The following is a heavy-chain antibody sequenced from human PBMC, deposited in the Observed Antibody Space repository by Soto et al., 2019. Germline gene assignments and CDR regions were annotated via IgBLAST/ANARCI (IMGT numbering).Heavy chain of an antibody. CDR2: IVVGSGNT. CDR1: GFTFTSSA. CDR3: GRDPGHTYYYGSGSYYKINIIGYYNGMDV. Sequence: ASVKVSCKASGFTFTSSAVQWVRQARGQRLEWIGWIVVGSGNTNYAQKFQERVTITRDTSASTAYMELSSLRSEDTAVYYCGRDPGHTYYYGSGSYYKINIIGYYNGMDVWRQESTVTISS. J-gene: IGHJ6*02. D-gene: IGHD3-10*01. V-gene: IGHV1-58*01.